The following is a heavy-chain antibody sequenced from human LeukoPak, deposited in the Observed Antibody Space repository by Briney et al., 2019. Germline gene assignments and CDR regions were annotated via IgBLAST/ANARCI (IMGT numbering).Heavy chain of an antibody. CDR3: ARNGYSSSYYNWFDP. J-gene: IGHJ5*02. V-gene: IGHV1-3*01. CDR2: INAGNGNT. CDR1: GYTFTSYA. Sequence: ASVKVSCKASGYTFTSYAMHWVRQAPGQRLEWMGWINAGNGNTKYSQKFQGRVTITRDTSASTAYMELSSLRSEDTAVYYCARNGYSSSYYNWFDPWGQGTLVTVSS. D-gene: IGHD6-13*01.